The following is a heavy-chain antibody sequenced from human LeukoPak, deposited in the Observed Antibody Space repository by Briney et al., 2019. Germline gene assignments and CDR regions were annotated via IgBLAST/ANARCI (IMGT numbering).Heavy chain of an antibody. Sequence: GGSLRLSCAASGFTFSSYAMHWVRQTPGKGLEWVAVISYDRSNKYFAGSVKGRFTISRDNSKNTLYLQMNSLRAEDTAVYYCARTTAGTFYYMDVWGKGTTVTVSS. CDR1: GFTFSSYA. V-gene: IGHV3-30*01. J-gene: IGHJ6*03. D-gene: IGHD6-13*01. CDR2: ISYDRSNK. CDR3: ARTTAGTFYYMDV.